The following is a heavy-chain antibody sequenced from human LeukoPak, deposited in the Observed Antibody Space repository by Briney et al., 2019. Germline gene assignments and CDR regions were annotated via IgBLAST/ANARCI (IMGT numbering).Heavy chain of an antibody. J-gene: IGHJ4*02. Sequence: PSQTLSLTCTVSGGTISSGDYYWSWIRQPPGKGLEWIGYIYYSGSTYYNPSLKSRVTISVDTSKNQFSLKLSSVTAADTAVYYCARDPAYYYDSSGYSLAQSSCNWGQGTLVTVSS. D-gene: IGHD3-22*01. CDR1: GGTISSGDYY. CDR3: ARDPAYYYDSSGYSLAQSSCN. V-gene: IGHV4-30-4*01. CDR2: IYYSGST.